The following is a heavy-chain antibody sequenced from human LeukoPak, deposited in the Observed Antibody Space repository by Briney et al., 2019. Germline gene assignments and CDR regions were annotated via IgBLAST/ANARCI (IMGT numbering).Heavy chain of an antibody. D-gene: IGHD2-2*01. J-gene: IGHJ4*02. CDR2: IDTDGSST. CDR1: GFTFSSYW. Sequence: GGSLRLSCAASGFTFSSYWMHWVRQAPGKGLVWVSRIDTDGSSTTYADSVKGRFTISRDNAKNTLYLQMNSLKASDTAMYYCATPYPREYCRSTTCYFNYWGQGTLVTVSS. CDR3: ATPYPREYCRSTTCYFNY. V-gene: IGHV3-74*01.